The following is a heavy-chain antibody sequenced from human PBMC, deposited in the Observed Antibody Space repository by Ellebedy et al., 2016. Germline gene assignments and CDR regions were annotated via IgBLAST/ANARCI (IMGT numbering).Heavy chain of an antibody. D-gene: IGHD2-21*01. J-gene: IGHJ5*01. Sequence: GESLKISCAASGFDFSVSWMHWVRQAPGKGLVWVSHISSDGSDTRYADSVKGRFTISRDNSKNTVYLQMNSLRAEDTALYYCVKDPKHNVEFTAYSLSNWFDSWGQGTLVTVSS. CDR3: VKDPKHNVEFTAYSLSNWFDS. CDR1: GFDFSVSW. V-gene: IGHV3-74*01. CDR2: ISSDGSDT.